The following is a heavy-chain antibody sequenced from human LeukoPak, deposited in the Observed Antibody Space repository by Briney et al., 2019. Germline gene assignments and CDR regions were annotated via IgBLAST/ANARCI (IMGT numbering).Heavy chain of an antibody. J-gene: IGHJ5*02. Sequence: PSETLSLTCNVSGASISDYYWSWVRQSPEKGLEWIASLLYSGSTHYNPSLRSRVAISVDRSKNQFSLKLSSVTAADTAVYYCARVSGSYRLFDPWGQGTLVTVSS. CDR2: LLYSGST. CDR3: ARVSGSYRLFDP. D-gene: IGHD1-26*01. CDR1: GASISDYY. V-gene: IGHV4-59*12.